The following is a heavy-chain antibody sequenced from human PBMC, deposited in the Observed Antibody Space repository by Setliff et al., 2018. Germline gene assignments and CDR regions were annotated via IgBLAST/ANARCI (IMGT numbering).Heavy chain of an antibody. CDR1: GASVSGNSYY. CDR2: MYYGGGGST. CDR3: ARGLEGEDYFYYMDV. D-gene: IGHD2-21*01. Sequence: SETLSLTCTVSGASVSGNSYYWGWIRQPPGKGLEWIGSMYYGGGGSTYYNASLKSRVTISVDTSKNQFSLKLTSVTAADTAVYYCARGLEGEDYFYYMDVWGKGNTVTVSS. V-gene: IGHV4-39*07. J-gene: IGHJ6*03.